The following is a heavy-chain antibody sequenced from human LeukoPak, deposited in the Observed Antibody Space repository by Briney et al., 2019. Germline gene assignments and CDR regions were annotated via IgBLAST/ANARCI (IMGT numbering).Heavy chain of an antibody. J-gene: IGHJ4*02. CDR1: GFTFSDHH. CDR2: IRNKANSYTT. CDR3: AREEVKSFDN. V-gene: IGHV3-72*01. Sequence: GGSLRLSCAVSGFTFSDHHMDWVRQAPGKGLEWVGRIRNKANSYTTEYAASVKGRFTVSRDDSKNSLYLQLNSLKTEDTAVYYCAREEVKSFDNWGQGTLVTVSS.